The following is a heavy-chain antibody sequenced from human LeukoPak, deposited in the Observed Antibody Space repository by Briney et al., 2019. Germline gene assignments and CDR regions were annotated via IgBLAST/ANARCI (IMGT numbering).Heavy chain of an antibody. CDR1: GFTFSSYG. J-gene: IGHJ4*02. CDR2: IWYDGSNK. Sequence: PGGSLRLSCAASGFTFSSYGMHWVRQAPGKGLEWVAVIWYDGSNKHYADSVKGRFTISRDNSKNTLYLQMNSLRAEDTAVYYCARSVNRSLVPFDYWGQGTLVTVSS. CDR3: ARSVNRSLVPFDY. V-gene: IGHV3-33*01. D-gene: IGHD6-6*01.